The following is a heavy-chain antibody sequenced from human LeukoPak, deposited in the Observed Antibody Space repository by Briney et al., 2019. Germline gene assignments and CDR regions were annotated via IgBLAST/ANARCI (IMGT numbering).Heavy chain of an antibody. J-gene: IGHJ4*02. V-gene: IGHV1-69*06. CDR3: AGGGAVADYYFDY. D-gene: IGHD6-19*01. Sequence: ASVKVSCKASGGTFSSYAISWVRQAPGQGLEGMGGIIPIFGTANYAQKFQGRVTITADKSTSTAYMELSSLRSEDTAVYYCAGGGAVADYYFDYWGQGTLVTVSS. CDR2: IIPIFGTA. CDR1: GGTFSSYA.